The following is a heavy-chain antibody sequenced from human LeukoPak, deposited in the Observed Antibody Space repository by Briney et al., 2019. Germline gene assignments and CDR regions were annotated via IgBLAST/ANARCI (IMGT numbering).Heavy chain of an antibody. CDR2: IIPIFGTA. CDR3: ARGGLRVMVYRLYYMDV. J-gene: IGHJ6*03. V-gene: IGHV1-69*06. CDR1: GYSFTSNA. Sequence: ASVKVSCKASGYSFTSNAISWVRQAPGQGLEWMGGIIPIFGTANYAQKFQGRVTITADKSTSTAYMELSSLRSEDTAVYYCARGGLRVMVYRLYYMDVWGKGTTVTVSS. D-gene: IGHD2-8*01.